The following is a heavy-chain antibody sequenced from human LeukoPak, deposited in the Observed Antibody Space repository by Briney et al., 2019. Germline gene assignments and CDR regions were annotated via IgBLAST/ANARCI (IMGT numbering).Heavy chain of an antibody. CDR1: GFTFDDYA. CDR2: ISWNSGSI. J-gene: IGHJ4*02. V-gene: IGHV3-9*01. Sequence: TGGSLRFSCAASGFTFDDYAMHWVRQAPGKGLEWVSGISWNSGSIGYADSVKGRFTISRDNAKNSLYLQMNSLRAEDTALYYCAKGPHPPLYDILTGWFDYWGQGTLVTVSS. CDR3: AKGPHPPLYDILTGWFDY. D-gene: IGHD3-9*01.